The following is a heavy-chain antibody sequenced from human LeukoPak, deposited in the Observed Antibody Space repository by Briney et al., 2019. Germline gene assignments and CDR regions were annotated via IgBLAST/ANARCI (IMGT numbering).Heavy chain of an antibody. J-gene: IGHJ4*02. CDR3: ASPEGFTSKLDY. Sequence: PSETLSLTCTVSGDSMSSRNYYWAWIRQPPGKGLEWIGSFYYTGSAYYNPSLKSRVTISIDLSQNQFSLKLSAVTAADTAVYYCASPEGFTSKLDYWGQGTLVTVSS. CDR1: GDSMSSRNYY. D-gene: IGHD2-15*01. V-gene: IGHV4-39*01. CDR2: FYYTGSA.